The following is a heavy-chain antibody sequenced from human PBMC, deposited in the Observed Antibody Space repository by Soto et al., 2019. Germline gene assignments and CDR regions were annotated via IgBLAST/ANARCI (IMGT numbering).Heavy chain of an antibody. Sequence: GASLKISCKGPGHLFNNHWIGWVRQTPGKGLEWMGLIFTRDSETKTSPSFQGHVSFSVDNSIDTVYLQWTSLKTTDTGIYFCARGYFDSGHGYDLWGQGTVVTVSS. V-gene: IGHV5-51*01. CDR3: ARGYFDSGHGYDL. CDR1: GHLFNNHW. J-gene: IGHJ5*02. D-gene: IGHD3-10*01. CDR2: IFTRDSET.